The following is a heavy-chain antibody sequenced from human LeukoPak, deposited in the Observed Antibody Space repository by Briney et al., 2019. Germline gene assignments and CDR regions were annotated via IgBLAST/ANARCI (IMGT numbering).Heavy chain of an antibody. J-gene: IGHJ4*02. V-gene: IGHV3-30*18. CDR3: VKDSYFYDSGSYPFDY. D-gene: IGHD3-10*01. Sequence: GGSLRLSCAAYGFTFSSYGMHWVRQAPGKGLEWVAVISYDGSNKYHADSVKGRFTISRDNSKNTLYLQMNSLSAEDTAVYYCVKDSYFYDSGSYPFDYWGQGTLVTVSS. CDR1: GFTFSSYG. CDR2: ISYDGSNK.